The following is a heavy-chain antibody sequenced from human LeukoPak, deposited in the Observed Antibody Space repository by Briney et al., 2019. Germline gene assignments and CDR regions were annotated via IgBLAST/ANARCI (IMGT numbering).Heavy chain of an antibody. J-gene: IGHJ3*02. Sequence: GGPRRLSCAASGFTLSSYSMNWVRQAPGKGREWVSSISSSSSYIYYADSVKGQFTFYKDKAKIPLYLQMISLRAHHKSVYEVARGARDSTRVRGVNPREKNDAFDIWGQRTMVTVSS. V-gene: IGHV3-21*01. CDR1: GFTLSSYS. CDR2: ISSSSSYI. D-gene: IGHD3-10*01. CDR3: ARGARDSTRVRGVNPREKNDAFDI.